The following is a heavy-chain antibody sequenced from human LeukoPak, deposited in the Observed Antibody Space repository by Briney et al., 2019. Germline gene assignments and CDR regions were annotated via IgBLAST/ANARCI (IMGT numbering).Heavy chain of an antibody. CDR2: ISWNSGSI. V-gene: IGHV3-9*01. D-gene: IGHD1-26*01. CDR1: GFTFDDYA. Sequence: PGRSLRLSCAASGFTFDDYAMHWVRQAPGKGLEWVSGISWNSGSIGYADSVKGRFTISRDNAKNSLYLQMNSLRAEDTAVYYCARPSGSYYGYYFDYWGQGTLVTVSS. CDR3: ARPSGSYYGYYFDY. J-gene: IGHJ4*02.